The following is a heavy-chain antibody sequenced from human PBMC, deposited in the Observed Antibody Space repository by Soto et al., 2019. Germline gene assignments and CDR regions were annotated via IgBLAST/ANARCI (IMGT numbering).Heavy chain of an antibody. CDR3: ARAVSFWWFDY. CDR2: INTDGSST. V-gene: IGHV3-74*01. J-gene: IGHJ4*02. CDR1: GFTFSTYW. D-gene: IGHD2-15*01. Sequence: PGGSLRLSCAASGFTFSTYWMHWVRQAPGKGLVWVSRINTDGSSTSYADSVKGRFTISRDNAKNTLYLKMSSLRAEDTAVYYCARAVSFWWFDYWGQGTLVTVSS.